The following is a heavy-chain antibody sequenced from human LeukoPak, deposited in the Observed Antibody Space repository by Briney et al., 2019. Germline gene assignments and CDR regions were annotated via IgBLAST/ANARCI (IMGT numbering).Heavy chain of an antibody. J-gene: IGHJ4*02. D-gene: IGHD3-9*01. CDR3: ARGPADILTGIYPFDY. Sequence: SETLSLTCAVYGGSFSGYYWSWIRQPPGKGLEWIGEINHSGSTNYNPSLKSRVTISVDTSKNQFSLKLSSVTAADTAVYYCARGPADILTGIYPFDYWGQGTLVTVSS. CDR1: GGSFSGYY. V-gene: IGHV4-34*01. CDR2: INHSGST.